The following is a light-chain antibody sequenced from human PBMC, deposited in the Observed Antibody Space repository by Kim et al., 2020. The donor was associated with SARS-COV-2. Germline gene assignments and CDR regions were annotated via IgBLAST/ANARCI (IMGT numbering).Light chain of an antibody. V-gene: IGLV3-9*01. CDR2: RDS. Sequence: SYELTQPLSVSVALGQTARITCGGNNIGSKNVHWYQQKPGQAPVLVISRDSNRPSGIPERFSGSNSGNTATLTISRAPAGDEADYYCQVWDSSTAWVFGG. J-gene: IGLJ3*02. CDR3: QVWDSSTAWV. CDR1: NIGSKN.